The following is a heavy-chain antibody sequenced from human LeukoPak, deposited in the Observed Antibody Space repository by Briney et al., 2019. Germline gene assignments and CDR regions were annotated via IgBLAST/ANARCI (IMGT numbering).Heavy chain of an antibody. CDR3: VRGGWELDY. D-gene: IGHD1-26*01. V-gene: IGHV3-7*01. Sequence: GGSLRLSCVASGFVFSNYWMALVRQPPGKGLEWVAHIKEDGTEKYYLDSVKGRFTIARDDARSSLFLQMNSLRVEDTAIYYCVRGGWELDYWGQGSPVTVSS. CDR1: GFVFSNYW. CDR2: IKEDGTEK. J-gene: IGHJ4*02.